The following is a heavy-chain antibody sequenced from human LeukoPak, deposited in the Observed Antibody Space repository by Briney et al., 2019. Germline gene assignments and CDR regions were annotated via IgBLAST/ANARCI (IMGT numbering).Heavy chain of an antibody. Sequence: GRSLRLSCAASGFTFSSYGMHWVRQAPGKGLEWVAVIVYDGSNKYYADSVKGRFTISRDYSKNTLYLQMSSLRAEDTAVYYCAKGPLIEVAGTTWDYWGQGTLVTVSS. CDR1: GFTFSSYG. D-gene: IGHD6-19*01. CDR3: AKGPLIEVAGTTWDY. CDR2: IVYDGSNK. J-gene: IGHJ4*02. V-gene: IGHV3-30*18.